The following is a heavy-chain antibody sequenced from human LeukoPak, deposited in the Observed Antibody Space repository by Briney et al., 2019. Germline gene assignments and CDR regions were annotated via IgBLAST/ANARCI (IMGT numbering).Heavy chain of an antibody. V-gene: IGHV4-39*07. CDR2: IYYSGST. CDR1: VGSISSSSYY. D-gene: IGHD6-13*01. CDR3: ARGEPGTGFDP. Sequence: SETLSLTCTVSVGSISSSSYYWGWIRQPPGKGLEWIGSIYYSGSTYYNPSLKSRVTISVDTSKNQFSLKLSSVTAADTAVYYCARGEPGTGFDPWGQGTLVTVSS. J-gene: IGHJ5*02.